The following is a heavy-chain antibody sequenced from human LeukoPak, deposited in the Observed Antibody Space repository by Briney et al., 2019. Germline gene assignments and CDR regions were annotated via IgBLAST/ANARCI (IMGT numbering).Heavy chain of an antibody. J-gene: IGHJ4*02. Sequence: ASVKVSCKASGYTFASYYMHWLRQAPGQGLEWMGIINPSGGNTNYAQKFQGRVTMTRDTSTSTVFMEVNSLRSEDTAMYYCAREGPGSGCFFDYWGQGTLVTVSS. D-gene: IGHD6-19*01. V-gene: IGHV1-46*01. CDR3: AREGPGSGCFFDY. CDR1: GYTFASYY. CDR2: INPSGGNT.